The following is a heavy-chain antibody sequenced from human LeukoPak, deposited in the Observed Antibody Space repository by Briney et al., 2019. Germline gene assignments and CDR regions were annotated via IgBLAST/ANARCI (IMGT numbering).Heavy chain of an antibody. V-gene: IGHV3-21*04. J-gene: IGHJ5*02. CDR3: AKLPRLKFGWFDP. CDR1: GFTFITYS. Sequence: GGSLRLSCAASGFTFITYSMNWVRQAPGKGLEWVSFISRSSGYMYYADSVKGRFTISRDNPNNSLYLQMNSLRAEDTAVYYCAKLPRLKFGWFDPWGQGTLVTVSS. CDR2: ISRSSGYM. D-gene: IGHD5-24*01.